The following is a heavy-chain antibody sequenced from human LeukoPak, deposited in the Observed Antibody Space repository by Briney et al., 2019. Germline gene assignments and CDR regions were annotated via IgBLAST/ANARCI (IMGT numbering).Heavy chain of an antibody. D-gene: IGHD1-20*01. Sequence: GGSLRLSCAASGFTFSSYSMNRVRQAPGKGLEWVSSISSSSSYIYYADSVKGRFTISRDNAKSSLYLQMNSLRAEDTAVYYCASGSNWNVFDYWGQGTLVTVSS. V-gene: IGHV3-21*01. CDR1: GFTFSSYS. CDR3: ASGSNWNVFDY. CDR2: ISSSSSYI. J-gene: IGHJ4*02.